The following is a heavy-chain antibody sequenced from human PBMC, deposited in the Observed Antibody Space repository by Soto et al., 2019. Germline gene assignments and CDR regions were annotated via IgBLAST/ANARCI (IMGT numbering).Heavy chain of an antibody. CDR1: GFTFRTSW. Sequence: EVQLVESGGGLDQPGGSLRLSCAASGFTFRTSWMYWVRQPPGKGLVWVSRINDDGSTTTYADSVKGRFTISRDNAKNTLFMQMDSLRAEDMGVYYCARGNYGPDYWGQGTLVTVSS. D-gene: IGHD3-10*01. CDR3: ARGNYGPDY. J-gene: IGHJ4*02. CDR2: INDDGSTT. V-gene: IGHV3-74*03.